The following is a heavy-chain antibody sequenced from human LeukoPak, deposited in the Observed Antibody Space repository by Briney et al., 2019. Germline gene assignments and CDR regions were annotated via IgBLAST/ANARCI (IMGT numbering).Heavy chain of an antibody. J-gene: IGHJ4*02. CDR2: ISYDGSNK. V-gene: IGHV3-30*04. D-gene: IGHD6-19*01. CDR1: GFTFSSDA. Sequence: GRSLRLSCAASGFTFSSDAMHWVRQAPGKGLEWVAVISYDGSNKYYADSVKGRFTISRDNSKNTLYLQMNSLRAEDTAVYYCARGGEQWPKVFLDYWGQGTLVTVSS. CDR3: ARGGEQWPKVFLDY.